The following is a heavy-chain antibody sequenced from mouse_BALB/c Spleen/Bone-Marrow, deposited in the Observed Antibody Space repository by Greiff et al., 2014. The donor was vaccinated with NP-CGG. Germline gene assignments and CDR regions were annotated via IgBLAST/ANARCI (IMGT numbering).Heavy chain of an antibody. CDR1: GYTFTDHA. Sequence: VQGVESDAELVKPGASVKISCKASGYTFTDHAIHWVKQKPGQGLEWIGYISPGTGSIKYNEKFKDKVTLTADKSSSTAYMQLNSLTSEDSTVYFCNYYGNTFDYWGQGTTLTVSS. CDR2: ISPGTGSI. V-gene: IGHV1S53*02. CDR3: NYYGNTFDY. D-gene: IGHD1-1*01. J-gene: IGHJ2*01.